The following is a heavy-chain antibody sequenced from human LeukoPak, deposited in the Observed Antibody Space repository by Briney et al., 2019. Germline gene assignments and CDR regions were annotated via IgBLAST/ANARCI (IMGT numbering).Heavy chain of an antibody. CDR1: GFTVSSNY. Sequence: GGSLRLSCAASGFTVSSNYMSWVRQAPGKGLEWVSVIYSGGSTYYADSVKGRFTISRDNSKNTLYLQMNSLRAEDTAVYYCAREGSGRTAYNDGLNVWGQGTMVTVSS. D-gene: IGHD3-10*01. CDR2: IYSGGST. CDR3: AREGSGRTAYNDGLNV. J-gene: IGHJ3*01. V-gene: IGHV3-53*01.